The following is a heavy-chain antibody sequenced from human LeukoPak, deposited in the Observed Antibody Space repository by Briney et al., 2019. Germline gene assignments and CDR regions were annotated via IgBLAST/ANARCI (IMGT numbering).Heavy chain of an antibody. J-gene: IGHJ4*02. V-gene: IGHV1-24*01. D-gene: IGHD1-1*01. Sequence: GASVKVSCNVPGYTLTELSMHWVRQAPGKGLEWMGGFDPEDGETIYAQKFQGRVTMAEDTSTDTAYMELSSLRSEDTAVYYCATQQSLLEPRFDYWGQGTLVTVSS. CDR1: GYTLTELS. CDR3: ATQQSLLEPRFDY. CDR2: FDPEDGET.